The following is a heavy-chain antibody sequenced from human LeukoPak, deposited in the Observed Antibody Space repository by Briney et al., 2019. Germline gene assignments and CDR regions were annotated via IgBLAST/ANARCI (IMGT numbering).Heavy chain of an antibody. CDR3: AKDESRYCTGGSCYPFDY. CDR1: GFTFSSYS. Sequence: GGSLRLSCAASGFTFSSYSMNWVRQAPGKGLEWVSSISSSSIYIYYADSVKGRFTASRDNSKNTMYLQMNSLRVEDTAMYYCAKDESRYCTGGSCYPFDYWGQGTLVTVSS. D-gene: IGHD2-15*01. J-gene: IGHJ4*02. V-gene: IGHV3-21*01. CDR2: ISSSSIYI.